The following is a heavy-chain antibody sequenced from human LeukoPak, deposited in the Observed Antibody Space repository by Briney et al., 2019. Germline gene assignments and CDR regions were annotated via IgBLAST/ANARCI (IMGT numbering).Heavy chain of an antibody. CDR1: GFTFSSYA. V-gene: IGHV3-23*01. Sequence: GGSLRLSCATSGFTFSSYAMSWVRQAPGKGLEWVSGLSGSGVGKYYADSVKGRFTISRDNSKNTLYLQMNSLRAEDTAVYYCTKGEGYSYGYCNYWGQGTLVTVSS. CDR3: TKGEGYSYGYCNY. CDR2: LSGSGVGK. D-gene: IGHD5-18*01. J-gene: IGHJ4*02.